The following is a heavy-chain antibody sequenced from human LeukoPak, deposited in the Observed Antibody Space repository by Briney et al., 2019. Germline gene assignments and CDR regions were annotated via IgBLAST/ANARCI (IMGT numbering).Heavy chain of an antibody. CDR1: GFIFSNYA. CDR3: AREDWDFDY. D-gene: IGHD3-9*01. J-gene: IGHJ4*02. CDR2: ISGSGEST. V-gene: IGHV3-23*02. Sequence: AGGSLRLSCAASGFIFSNYAITWIRQAPGKGLEWVSVISGSGESTYYGDSVKGRFTISRDNSKNTLYLQMNSPRAGDTAIYYCAREDWDFDYWGQGTLVTVSS.